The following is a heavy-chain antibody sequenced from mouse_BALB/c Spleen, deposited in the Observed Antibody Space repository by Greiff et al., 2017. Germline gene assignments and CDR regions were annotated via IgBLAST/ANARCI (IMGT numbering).Heavy chain of an antibody. J-gene: IGHJ3*01. V-gene: IGHV5-17*02. CDR3: ARDYYGSSSCAY. D-gene: IGHD1-1*01. Sequence: EVQLVESGGGLVQPGGSRKLSCAASGFTFSSFGMHWVRQAPEKGLEWVAYISSGSSTIYYADTVKGRFTSSRDNPKNTLFLQMTSLRSEDTAMYYCARDYYGSSSCAYWGQGTLVTVSA. CDR1: GFTFSSFG. CDR2: ISSGSSTI.